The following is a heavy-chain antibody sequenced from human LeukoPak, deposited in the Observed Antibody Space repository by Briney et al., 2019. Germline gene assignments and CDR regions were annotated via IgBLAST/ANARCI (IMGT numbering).Heavy chain of an antibody. CDR3: ARSSGWHFDY. CDR1: GGPISSYY. CDR2: IYYSGST. V-gene: IGHV4-59*08. D-gene: IGHD6-19*01. Sequence: SETLSLPCTVSGGPISSYYGRGIRQPPGKGLEWIGNIYYSGSTNYNPSLKSRVTTSVDTSKNQFSLKLSSVTAADTAVYYCARSSGWHFDYWGQGSLVTVSS. J-gene: IGHJ4*02.